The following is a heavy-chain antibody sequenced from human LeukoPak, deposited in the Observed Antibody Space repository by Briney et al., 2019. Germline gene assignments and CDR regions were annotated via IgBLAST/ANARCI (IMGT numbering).Heavy chain of an antibody. Sequence: GGSLRLSCAASGFTVSSNYMSWVRQAPGKGLEWVANIKQDGSEKYYVDSVKGRFTISRDNAKNSLYLQMNSLRAEDTAVYYCARRRYSGSSQHFDYWGQGTLVTVSS. CDR1: GFTVSSNY. CDR2: IKQDGSEK. D-gene: IGHD1-26*01. CDR3: ARRRYSGSSQHFDY. V-gene: IGHV3-7*01. J-gene: IGHJ4*02.